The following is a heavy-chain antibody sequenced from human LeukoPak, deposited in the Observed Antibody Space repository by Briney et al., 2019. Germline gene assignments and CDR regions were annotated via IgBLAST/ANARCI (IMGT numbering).Heavy chain of an antibody. CDR3: TRLQYYYDSSGYVHSWFDP. CDR2: IKQDGSEK. Sequence: PGGSLRLSCAAPGFSFSSNWMSWVRQAPGTGLEWVANIKQDGSEKYYVDSVKGRFTISRDNAKNSLYLQMNSLKTEDTAVYYCTRLQYYYDSSGYVHSWFDPWGQGTLVTVSS. J-gene: IGHJ5*02. CDR1: GFSFSSNW. V-gene: IGHV3-7*03. D-gene: IGHD3-22*01.